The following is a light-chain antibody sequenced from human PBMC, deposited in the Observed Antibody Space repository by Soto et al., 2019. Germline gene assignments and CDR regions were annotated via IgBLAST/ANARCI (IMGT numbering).Light chain of an antibody. V-gene: IGLV4-60*03. CDR2: LEGSGSY. CDR1: SGHSSYI. Sequence: QSVLTQSSSASASLGSSVKLTCTLSSGHSSYIIAWHQQQPGKAPRYLMKLEGSGSYNKGSGVPDRFSGSSSGAGRYLTISNLQSEDEADYYCETWDSKGVVFGGGTKLTVL. J-gene: IGLJ2*01. CDR3: ETWDSKGVV.